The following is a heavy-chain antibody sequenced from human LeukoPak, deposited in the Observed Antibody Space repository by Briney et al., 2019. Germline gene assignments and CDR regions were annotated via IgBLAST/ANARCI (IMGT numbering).Heavy chain of an antibody. CDR1: GGSISSGTYY. V-gene: IGHV4-39*07. J-gene: IGHJ4*02. CDR3: ARGSSGGDLGY. D-gene: IGHD2-21*01. Sequence: PSETLSLTCIVSGGSISSGTYYWGWIRQPPGKGLEWIGSIYYSGSTYYNPSLKSRVTISVDRSKNQFSLNLSSATAADTAVYYCARGSSGGDLGYWGQGTLVSVSS. CDR2: IYYSGST.